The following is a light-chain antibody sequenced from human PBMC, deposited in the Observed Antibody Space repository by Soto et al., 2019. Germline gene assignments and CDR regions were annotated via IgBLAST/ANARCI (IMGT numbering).Light chain of an antibody. CDR3: QQRNSWPLT. V-gene: IGKV3-11*01. CDR2: DAS. Sequence: EIVLTQSPATLSLSPGESAILSCRASQSLSNSLVWYQQKTGQAPRLLIYDASNRATDVPARFSGSGSGTDFTLTISSLEPEDFAVYYCQQRNSWPLTFGGGTKVEMK. CDR1: QSLSNS. J-gene: IGKJ4*01.